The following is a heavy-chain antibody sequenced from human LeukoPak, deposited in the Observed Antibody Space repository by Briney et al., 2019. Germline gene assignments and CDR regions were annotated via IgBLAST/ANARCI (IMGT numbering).Heavy chain of an antibody. CDR3: AGNLSICHRALDV. Sequence: SEKLSCKASGYSGTSYYIHWVRHAPRQGLERMGCINPNNSGTNYSKTFDSSVTMTTDTSISTAFLEVSTLRSDDTAVYYCAGNLSICHRALDVWGQGTTVTVSS. CDR1: GYSGTSYY. D-gene: IGHD1-7*01. CDR2: INPNNSGT. V-gene: IGHV1-2*02. J-gene: IGHJ6*02.